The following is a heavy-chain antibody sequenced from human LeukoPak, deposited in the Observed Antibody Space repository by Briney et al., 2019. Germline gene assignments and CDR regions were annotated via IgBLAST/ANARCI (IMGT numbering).Heavy chain of an antibody. CDR2: ISADNGNT. D-gene: IGHD1-1*01. V-gene: IGHV1-18*01. J-gene: IGHJ5*02. Sequence: GASVKASCKASGYTFTSSGISWVRQAPGQGLEWMGWISADNGNTNYAQKLQGRVTMIIDTSTSTAYMELRSLRSDDTAVYYCARHGLGAHNPNWFDPWGQGTLVTVSS. CDR3: ARHGLGAHNPNWFDP. CDR1: GYTFTSSG.